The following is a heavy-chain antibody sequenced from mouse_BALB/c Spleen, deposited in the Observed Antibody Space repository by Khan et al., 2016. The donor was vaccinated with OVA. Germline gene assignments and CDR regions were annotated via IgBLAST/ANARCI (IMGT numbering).Heavy chain of an antibody. CDR2: IWSDGST. V-gene: IGHV2-6-1*01. D-gene: IGHD2-10*01. Sequence: QVQLKESGPGLVAPSQSLSITCTISGFSLTSYGIHWVRQPPGKGLEWLVVIWSDGSTTYNSTLKSRLSITKDNSKSQVFLKMNSLQTEDTAMYYCARQPYYHYYVMDYWGQGTSVTVSS. J-gene: IGHJ4*01. CDR1: GFSLTSYG. CDR3: ARQPYYHYYVMDY.